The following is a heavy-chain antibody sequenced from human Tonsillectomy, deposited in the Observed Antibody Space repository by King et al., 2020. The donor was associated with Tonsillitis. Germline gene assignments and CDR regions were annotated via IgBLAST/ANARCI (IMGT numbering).Heavy chain of an antibody. V-gene: IGHV3-7*01. CDR1: GFTFSNYW. J-gene: IGHJ2*01. D-gene: IGHD6-19*01. CDR2: IKQDGSEK. Sequence: VQLVESGGGLVQPGGSLRLSCAASGFTFSNYWMNWVRQAPGKGLEWGANIKQDGSEKYYVDSVKGRFTISRDNAKNSLSLQMNSLSADDTATYYCAGGMGWTFDLWGRGTPVTVSS. CDR3: AGGMGWTFDL.